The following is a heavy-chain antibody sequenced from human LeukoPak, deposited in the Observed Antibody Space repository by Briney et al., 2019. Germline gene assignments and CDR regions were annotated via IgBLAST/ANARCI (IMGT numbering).Heavy chain of an antibody. J-gene: IGHJ2*01. V-gene: IGHV4-59*01. D-gene: IGHD4-23*01. CDR1: GGCISGYY. CDR2: IYYSGST. CDR3: ARSVVTLYWYFDL. Sequence: SETLSLTCTVSGGCISGYYYNWIRQPPGKGLEWIGYIYYSGSTNYNPSLKSRVTISLDTSKNQFSLKLSSVTTADTAVYYCARSVVTLYWYFDLWGRGTLVTVSS.